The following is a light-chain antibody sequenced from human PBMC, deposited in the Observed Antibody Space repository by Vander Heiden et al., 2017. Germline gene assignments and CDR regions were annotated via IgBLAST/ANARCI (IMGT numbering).Light chain of an antibody. CDR1: ALPTQY. Sequence: SYELTQPPSMSASPGQTARITCSGDALPTQYAYWYQQKPGQAPVLVIYKDSERPSGIPERFSGSNSGTTVTLTISGVQAEDEADYYCQSADSSGTYYVFGVGTRVTVL. V-gene: IGLV3-25*03. CDR3: QSADSSGTYYV. CDR2: KDS. J-gene: IGLJ1*01.